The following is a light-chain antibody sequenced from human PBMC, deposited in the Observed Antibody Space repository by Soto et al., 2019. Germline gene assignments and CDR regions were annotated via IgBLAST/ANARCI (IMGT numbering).Light chain of an antibody. J-gene: IGKJ1*01. CDR3: LQYHSYSRP. CDR2: DAS. CDR1: QSISTW. Sequence: DIQMTQSPSTLSASVGDRVTITCRASQSISTWLAWYQQRSGKAPQLLIYDASGLESGVPSRFSGSGSGEKFTLTYSSLQPDDFATYFCLQYHSYSRPFGPGTRVEI. V-gene: IGKV1-5*01.